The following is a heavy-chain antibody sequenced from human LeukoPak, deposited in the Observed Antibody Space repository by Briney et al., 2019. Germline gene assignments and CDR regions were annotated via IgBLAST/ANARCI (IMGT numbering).Heavy chain of an antibody. CDR3: ARELREDIDY. CDR1: GYTFTGYY. J-gene: IGHJ4*02. Sequence: ASVKVSFKASGYTFTGYYMHWVRPAPGQGLAWMGWINPNSGGTNYAQKFQGRVTMTRDTSISTAYMELSRLRSDDTAVYYCARELREDIDYWGQGTLVTVSS. CDR2: INPNSGGT. V-gene: IGHV1-2*02. D-gene: IGHD3-16*01.